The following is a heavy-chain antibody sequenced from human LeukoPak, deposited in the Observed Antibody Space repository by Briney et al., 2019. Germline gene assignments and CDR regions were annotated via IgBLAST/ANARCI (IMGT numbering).Heavy chain of an antibody. CDR2: ISNNGGST. D-gene: IGHD6-19*01. CDR3: ARGPLENSGWYYFDY. V-gene: IGHV3-64*01. Sequence: GGSLRLSCEASGFTFSSYAMHWVRQAPGKGLEYVSAISNNGGSTYYANSVKDRFTISRDNSKNTLYLQMGSLRVEDMAVYYCARGPLENSGWYYFDYWGQGTLVTVSS. CDR1: GFTFSSYA. J-gene: IGHJ4*02.